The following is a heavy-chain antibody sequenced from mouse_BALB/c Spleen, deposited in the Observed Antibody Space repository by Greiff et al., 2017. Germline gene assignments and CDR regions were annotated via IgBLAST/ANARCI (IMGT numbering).Heavy chain of an antibody. D-gene: IGHD2-3*01. CDR1: GFTFSSYA. J-gene: IGHJ2*01. V-gene: IGHV5-6-5*01. CDR2: ISSGGST. Sequence: DVQLVESGGGLVKPGGSLKLSCAASGFTFSSYAMSWVRQTPEKRLEWVASISSGGSTYYTDSVKGRFTISRDNARNILYLQMSSLMSEDTAMYYCARGGGYYVDIDYWGQGTTLTVSS. CDR3: ARGGGYYVDIDY.